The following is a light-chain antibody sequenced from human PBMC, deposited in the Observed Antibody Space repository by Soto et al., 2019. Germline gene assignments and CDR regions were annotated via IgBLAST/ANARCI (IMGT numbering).Light chain of an antibody. V-gene: IGKV3-15*01. CDR3: QQYNNWWT. CDR2: GAS. Sequence: EIVMTQSPATLSVSPGERATLSCRASQSVSSNLAWYQQKPGQAPRLLIYGASTRATGIPARFSGSGSGTEFTLTISSLQSEDFAVYYCQQYNNWWTFGQGTTGESK. J-gene: IGKJ1*01. CDR1: QSVSSN.